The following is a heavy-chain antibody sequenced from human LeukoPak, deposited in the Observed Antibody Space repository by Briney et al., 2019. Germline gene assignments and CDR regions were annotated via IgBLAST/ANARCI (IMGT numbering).Heavy chain of an antibody. J-gene: IGHJ4*02. D-gene: IGHD6-13*01. CDR1: GGSISSYY. CDR3: ARWDSSSWYYFDY. Sequence: SETLSLTCTVSGGSISSYYWSWIRQPPGKGLEWIGYIYYSGSTNYNPSLKSRVTTSVDTSKNQFSLKLSSVTAADTAVYYCARWDSSSWYYFDYWGQGTLVTVSS. CDR2: IYYSGST. V-gene: IGHV4-59*01.